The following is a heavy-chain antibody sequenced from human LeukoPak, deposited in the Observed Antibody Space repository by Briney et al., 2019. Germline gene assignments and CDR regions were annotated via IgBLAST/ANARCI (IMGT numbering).Heavy chain of an antibody. CDR2: ISGSTGRT. D-gene: IGHD2-15*01. Sequence: PGGSLRLSCAASGFTFSTYAMSWVRQAPGKGLEWVSAISGSTGRTYYADSVKGRFTISRDNSKNTLYLQMNNPRAEDTAVYYCAPRVVGSAPFDYWGQGTLVTVSS. J-gene: IGHJ4*02. CDR1: GFTFSTYA. V-gene: IGHV3-23*01. CDR3: APRVVGSAPFDY.